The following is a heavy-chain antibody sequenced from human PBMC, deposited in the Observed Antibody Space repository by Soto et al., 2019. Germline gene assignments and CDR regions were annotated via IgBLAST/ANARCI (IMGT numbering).Heavy chain of an antibody. V-gene: IGHV4-59*12. Sequence: PSETLSLTCTVYGGSLSGYYWSWIRQPPGKGLEWIGDFYSSGSPHHNPSLKNRVSISEDRSKNEFSLKLSSVTAADTAVYYCTRGLLSGSSYSGGWYYFDSWGQGTMVTVSS. CDR3: TRGLLSGSSYSGGWYYFDS. D-gene: IGHD1-26*01. CDR2: FYSSGSP. J-gene: IGHJ4*02. CDR1: GGSLSGYY.